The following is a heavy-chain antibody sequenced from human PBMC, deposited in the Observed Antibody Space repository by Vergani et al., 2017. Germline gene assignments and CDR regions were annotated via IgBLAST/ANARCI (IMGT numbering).Heavy chain of an antibody. CDR1: GFTFSSYA. Sequence: EVQLLESGGGLVQPGGSLRLSCAASGFTFSSYAMSWVRQAPGKGLEWVSAISGSGGSTYYADSVKGRFTISRENSKNTLYLQMNSLRAEDTAVYYCAKENSSGRPPHYYYYGMDVWGQGTTVTVSS. J-gene: IGHJ6*02. CDR2: ISGSGGST. D-gene: IGHD6-19*01. CDR3: AKENSSGRPPHYYYYGMDV. V-gene: IGHV3-23*01.